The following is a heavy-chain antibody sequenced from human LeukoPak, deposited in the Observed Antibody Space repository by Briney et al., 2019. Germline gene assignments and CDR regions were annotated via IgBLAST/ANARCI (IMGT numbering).Heavy chain of an antibody. D-gene: IGHD2-15*01. J-gene: IGHJ4*02. V-gene: IGHV3-11*03. Sequence: MPGGSLRLSCVASGFTFSDHYMNWIRQTPGKGLEWLSYISGSSHDIKYADSVEGRFTVSRDNSKRSLYLEMNSLRVEDTAVYYCVRWAREADVWGQGTQVIVSS. CDR1: GFTFSDHY. CDR3: VRWAREADV. CDR2: ISGSSHDI.